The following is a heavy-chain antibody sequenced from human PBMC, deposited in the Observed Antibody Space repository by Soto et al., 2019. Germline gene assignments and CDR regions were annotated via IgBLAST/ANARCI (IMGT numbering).Heavy chain of an antibody. J-gene: IGHJ4*02. CDR1: GYRFTDYY. Sequence: ASVNVSCKSAGYRFTDYYIHWVRQAPGQGPECMEWINPNTGGTTYAQKFQGRVTMTRDMSMSTAYMELSRLRSDDTALFYCARAGGLGFCSSTSCYPNRYFDYWGQGTQVTVSS. D-gene: IGHD2-2*01. V-gene: IGHV1-2*02. CDR3: ARAGGLGFCSSTSCYPNRYFDY. CDR2: INPNTGGT.